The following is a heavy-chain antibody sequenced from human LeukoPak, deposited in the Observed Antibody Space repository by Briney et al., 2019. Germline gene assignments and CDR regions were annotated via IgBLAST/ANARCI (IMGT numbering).Heavy chain of an antibody. CDR2: IWYDGSIQ. V-gene: IGHV3-33*01. CDR1: EFTFSSYG. CDR3: ARAGYCSGGSCYGSDY. D-gene: IGHD2-15*01. J-gene: IGHJ4*02. Sequence: QSGGSLRLSCAASEFTFSSYGMHWVRQAPGKGLEWVAAIWYDGSIQYYADSVKGRFTISRDNSKNTLYLQMDSLRAEDTAVYYCARAGYCSGGSCYGSDYWGQGTLVSVSS.